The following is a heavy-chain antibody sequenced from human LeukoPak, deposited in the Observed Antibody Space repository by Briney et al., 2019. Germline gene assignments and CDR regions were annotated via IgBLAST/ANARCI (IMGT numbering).Heavy chain of an antibody. Sequence: PGGSLRLSCAASQCTFSTYWIIWLRQAPGKGLEWVANIKEDGSEKYYVDSVEGRFTISRDNAKNSLFLLVNSLRAEDTAVYYCARMTGGLWDYWGQGTLVTVSS. J-gene: IGHJ4*02. V-gene: IGHV3-7*05. CDR2: IKEDGSEK. CDR1: QCTFSTYW. CDR3: ARMTGGLWDY. D-gene: IGHD2-15*01.